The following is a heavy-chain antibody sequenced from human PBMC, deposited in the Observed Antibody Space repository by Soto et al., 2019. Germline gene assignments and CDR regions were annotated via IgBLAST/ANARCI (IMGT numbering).Heavy chain of an antibody. Sequence: ASVKVSCKASGYTFTSYGISWVRQAPGQGLEWMGWISAYNVNTNYAQKLQGRVTITTDTSTGTAYMELRSLRSDDTAVYYCARQGYYGSGSYSGGYYFDYWGQGTLVTVSS. CDR1: GYTFTSYG. J-gene: IGHJ4*02. D-gene: IGHD3-10*01. V-gene: IGHV1-18*04. CDR2: ISAYNVNT. CDR3: ARQGYYGSGSYSGGYYFDY.